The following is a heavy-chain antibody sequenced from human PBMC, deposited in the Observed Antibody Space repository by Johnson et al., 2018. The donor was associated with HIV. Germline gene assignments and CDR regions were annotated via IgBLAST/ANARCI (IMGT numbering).Heavy chain of an antibody. V-gene: IGHV3-23*04. CDR1: GFTFDDYG. CDR3: ARGSGHLQQLDDDAFDI. CDR2: ISGSGGST. Sequence: VQLVESGGGVVRPGGSLRLSCAASGFTFDDYGMSWVRQATGKGLEWVSAISGSGGSTYYADSVKGRFTISRDNAKNTLYLQMNSLRAEDTAVYYCARGSGHLQQLDDDAFDIWGQGTMVTVSS. D-gene: IGHD6-13*01. J-gene: IGHJ3*02.